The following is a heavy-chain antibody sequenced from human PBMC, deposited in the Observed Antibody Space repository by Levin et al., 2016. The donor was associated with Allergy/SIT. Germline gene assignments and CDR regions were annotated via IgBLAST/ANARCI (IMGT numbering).Heavy chain of an antibody. CDR3: ARHITMTNPHDAFDI. V-gene: IGHV1-69*13. CDR2: VIPMFGTA. D-gene: IGHD3-22*01. Sequence: SVKVSCKGSGGTFSSYGISWVRQAPGQGPEWMGGVIPMFGTAKYAQKFQGRVRITADESTSTAYMELSSLRSEDTAVYYCARHITMTNPHDAFDIWGQGTVVTVSS. J-gene: IGHJ3*02. CDR1: GGTFSSYG.